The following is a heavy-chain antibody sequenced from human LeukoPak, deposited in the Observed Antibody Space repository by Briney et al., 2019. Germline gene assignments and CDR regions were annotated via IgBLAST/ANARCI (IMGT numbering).Heavy chain of an antibody. CDR1: GFTFSSYS. J-gene: IGHJ4*02. CDR2: ISSSSSTI. V-gene: IGHV3-48*01. D-gene: IGHD1-26*01. CDR3: ARVSYWELLH. Sequence: GGSLRLSCAASGFTFSSYSMNWVRQAPGKGLEWVSYISSSSSTIYYADSVKGRFTISRDNAKNSLYLQMNGLRAEDTAVYYCARVSYWELLHWGQGTLVTVSS.